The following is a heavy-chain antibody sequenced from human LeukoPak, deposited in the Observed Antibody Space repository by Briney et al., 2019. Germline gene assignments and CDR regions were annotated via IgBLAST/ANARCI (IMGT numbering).Heavy chain of an antibody. D-gene: IGHD4-17*01. Sequence: PGGSLRLSCAASGFTFSSYSMNWLRQAPGKGLEWVSSISSSSSYIYYADSVKGRFTISRDNAKNSLYLQMNSLRAEDTAVYYCARDWTVTTDDAFDIWGQGTMVTVSS. CDR1: GFTFSSYS. V-gene: IGHV3-21*01. J-gene: IGHJ3*02. CDR3: ARDWTVTTDDAFDI. CDR2: ISSSSSYI.